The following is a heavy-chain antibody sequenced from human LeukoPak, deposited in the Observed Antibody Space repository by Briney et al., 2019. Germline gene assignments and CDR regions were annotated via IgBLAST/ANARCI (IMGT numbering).Heavy chain of an antibody. J-gene: IGHJ4*02. CDR2: ISSSSSTI. CDR3: VRDSPFGEPLLKPSF. D-gene: IGHD3-10*01. CDR1: GFTFSSYS. V-gene: IGHV3-48*01. Sequence: GGSLRLSCAASGFTFSSYSMNWVRQAPGKGLEWVSYISSSSSTIYYADSVKGRFTISRDNAENSLYLQMNSLRAEDTAVYYCVRDSPFGEPLLKPSFWGQGTLVTVSS.